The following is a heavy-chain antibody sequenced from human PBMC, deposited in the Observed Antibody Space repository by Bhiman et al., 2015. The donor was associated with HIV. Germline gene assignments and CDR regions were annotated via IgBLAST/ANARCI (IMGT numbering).Heavy chain of an antibody. J-gene: IGHJ1*01. Sequence: QVQLVESGGGVVQPGRSLRLSCAASGFTFGSSAIHWVRQAPGKGLDWVAAISYNGGNKYYADFVKGRFTISRDNSKNTLYLQMNSLRAEDTAVYYCASPYTYSSSWSIQHWGQGTLVTVSS. V-gene: IGHV3-30*14. D-gene: IGHD6-13*01. CDR1: GFTFGSSA. CDR3: ASPYTYSSSWSIQH. CDR2: ISYNGGNK.